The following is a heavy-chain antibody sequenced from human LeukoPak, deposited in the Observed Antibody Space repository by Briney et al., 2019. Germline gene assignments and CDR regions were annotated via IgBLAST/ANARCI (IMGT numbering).Heavy chain of an antibody. CDR1: GFTFSSYW. D-gene: IGHD4-17*01. CDR3: ARGDYGFDY. CDR2: INSDGSST. V-gene: IGHV3-74*01. J-gene: IGHJ4*02. Sequence: GGSLRLSCAASGFTFSSYWMHWVGQAPGKGLVWVSRINSDGSSTRYADSVKGRFTTSRDNAKNTVYLQMNSLSAEDTAVYYCARGDYGFDYWGQGTLVTVSS.